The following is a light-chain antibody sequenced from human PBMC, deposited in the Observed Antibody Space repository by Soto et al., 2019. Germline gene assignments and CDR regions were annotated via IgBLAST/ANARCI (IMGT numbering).Light chain of an antibody. V-gene: IGLV1-47*01. CDR1: SSNIESNF. CDR3: AAWDDRLSLYG. J-gene: IGLJ1*01. Sequence: QSVLTQPPSASGTPGQRVTISCSGSSSNIESNFVYWYQQLSGTAPTLLISRNNQWPSGVPDRFSGSKSGTSASLDISDLRSEDEADYYCAAWDDRLSLYGVGNGTKVTV. CDR2: RNN.